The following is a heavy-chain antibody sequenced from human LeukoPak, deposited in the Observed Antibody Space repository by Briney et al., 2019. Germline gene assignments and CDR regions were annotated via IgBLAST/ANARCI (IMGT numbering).Heavy chain of an antibody. CDR3: ARCGAAVTTHFSH. V-gene: IGHV1-18*01. CDR1: GYSFSIYG. Sequence: ASVKVSCKASGYSFSIYGITWARQAPGQGLEYLGWISASDGTTNYAQKVQDRVTMTTDTSTSTAYLELRSLRSEDTAVYYCARCGAAVTTHFSHWGQGTLVTVS. J-gene: IGHJ4*02. D-gene: IGHD4-17*01. CDR2: ISASDGTT.